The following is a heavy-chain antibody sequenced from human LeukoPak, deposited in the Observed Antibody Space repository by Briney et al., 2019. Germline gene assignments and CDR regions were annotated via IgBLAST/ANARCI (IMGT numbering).Heavy chain of an antibody. Sequence: SETLSLTCTVSGGSISSGGYYGGRIRQPPGKGLEWIGYIYHSGSTYYNPSLKSRVTISVDRSKNQFSLKLSSVTAADTAVYYCARGVGDIVVVPAAIDIWGQGTMVTVSS. CDR3: ARGVGDIVVVPAAIDI. J-gene: IGHJ3*02. V-gene: IGHV4-30-2*01. CDR2: IYHSGST. D-gene: IGHD2-2*01. CDR1: GGSISSGGYY.